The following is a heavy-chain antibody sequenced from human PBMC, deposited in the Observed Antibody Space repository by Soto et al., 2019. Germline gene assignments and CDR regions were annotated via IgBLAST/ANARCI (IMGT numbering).Heavy chain of an antibody. CDR1: GFTFSSYS. CDR3: ARYCSGGSCYESTYYFAY. CDR2: ISSSSSYI. J-gene: IGHJ4*02. V-gene: IGHV3-21*01. D-gene: IGHD2-15*01. Sequence: EVQLVESGGGLVKPGGSLRLSCAASGFTFSSYSMNWVRQAPGKGLEWVSSISSSSSYIYYADSVKGRFTISRDNAKNSLYLQMTSLRADDTAVYYCARYCSGGSCYESTYYFAYWGQGTLVTVSS.